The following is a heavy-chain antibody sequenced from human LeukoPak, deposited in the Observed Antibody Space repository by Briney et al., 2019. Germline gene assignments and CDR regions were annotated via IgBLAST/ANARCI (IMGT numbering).Heavy chain of an antibody. D-gene: IGHD2-15*01. CDR3: SSLLGYCSGGSCYYFDY. Sequence: GGSLRLSCAASGFTFSSYEMNWVRQAPGKGLEWVSYISSSGSTIYYADSVKGRFTISRDNAKNSLYLQMNSLRAEDTAVYYCSSLLGYCSGGSCYYFDYWGQGTLVTVSS. V-gene: IGHV3-48*03. CDR2: ISSSGSTI. J-gene: IGHJ4*02. CDR1: GFTFSSYE.